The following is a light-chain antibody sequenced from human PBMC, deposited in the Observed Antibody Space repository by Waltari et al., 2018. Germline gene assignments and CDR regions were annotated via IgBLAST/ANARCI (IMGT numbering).Light chain of an antibody. CDR3: QRRTNWYA. Sequence: ETVLTQSPATLSLSPGERATPSGRASQSISTSLAWYQQKPGQAPRLLIYDSSNRATGVPDRFSGSGSGTDFTLTISSLEPEDFAVYYCQRRTNWYAFGQGTKLEIK. CDR1: QSISTS. J-gene: IGKJ2*01. V-gene: IGKV3-11*01. CDR2: DSS.